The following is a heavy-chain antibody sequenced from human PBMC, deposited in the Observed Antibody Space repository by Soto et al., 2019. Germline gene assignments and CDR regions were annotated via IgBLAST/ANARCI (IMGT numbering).Heavy chain of an antibody. J-gene: IGHJ4*02. D-gene: IGHD6-13*01. Sequence: WGSLGLSCTAPWFSFTNQYMSCFRHTPGKGLEWVSLILAGGSTSYADSVKGRFTVSRDNSNNTLFLHLNSLRVEDTAVYYCARGTWGISWPNFFDYWGQGVLVTVSS. CDR2: ILAGGST. V-gene: IGHV3-53*01. CDR1: WFSFTNQY. CDR3: ARGTWGISWPNFFDY.